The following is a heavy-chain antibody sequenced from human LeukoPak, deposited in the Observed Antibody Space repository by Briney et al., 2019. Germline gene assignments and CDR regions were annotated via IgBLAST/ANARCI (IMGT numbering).Heavy chain of an antibody. J-gene: IGHJ4*02. Sequence: GGSLRLSCAASGFTFSSYGMHWVRQAPGKGLEWVAVIWYDGSNKYYADSVKGRFTISRDNSKNTLYLQMNSLRAEDTAVYYCAKDRGRSGWYDYWGQGTLVTVSS. CDR3: AKDRGRSGWYDY. CDR1: GFTFSSYG. CDR2: IWYDGSNK. D-gene: IGHD6-19*01. V-gene: IGHV3-33*06.